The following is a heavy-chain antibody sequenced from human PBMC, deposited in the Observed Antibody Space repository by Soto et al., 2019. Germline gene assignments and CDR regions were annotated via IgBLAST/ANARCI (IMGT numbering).Heavy chain of an antibody. CDR3: ARDQATGGAFDI. J-gene: IGHJ3*02. D-gene: IGHD1-26*01. Sequence: GAAVKVSCKASGYTFTSYVISWVLQAPGQGLEWMGWISAYNGNTNYAQKLQGRVTMTTDTSTSTAYMELRSLRSDDTAVYYCARDQATGGAFDIWGQGTMVTVSS. CDR1: GYTFTSYV. V-gene: IGHV1-18*04. CDR2: ISAYNGNT.